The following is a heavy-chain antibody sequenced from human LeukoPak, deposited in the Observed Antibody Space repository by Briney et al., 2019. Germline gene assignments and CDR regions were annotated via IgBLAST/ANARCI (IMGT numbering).Heavy chain of an antibody. CDR2: IIDRGKT. D-gene: IGHD3-3*01. V-gene: IGHV3-23*01. CDR3: AKLPPIFGVADSFDI. J-gene: IGHJ3*02. Sequence: GGSLRLSSEASGITFSSYDMSWVRQAPGKGLEWISAIIDRGKTYNTNPVKGRFTISRDNSKNTLYLQLSSLRAEDTAMYYCAKLPPIFGVADSFDIWGQGTFVTVSS. CDR1: GITFSSYD.